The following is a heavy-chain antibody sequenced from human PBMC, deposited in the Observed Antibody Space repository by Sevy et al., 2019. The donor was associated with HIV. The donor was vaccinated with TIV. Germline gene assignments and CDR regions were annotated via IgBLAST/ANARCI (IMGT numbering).Heavy chain of an antibody. CDR2: IYYSGST. CDR1: GGSINSNNYY. Sequence: SETLSLTCTVSGGSINSNNYYWGWIRQPPGKGLEWIGSIYYSGSTYYNTSLKSRVTISVDTSNNQFSLKLRSVTAADTAVYYCARRWIVVVARAFDIWGQGTMVTVSS. V-gene: IGHV4-39*01. D-gene: IGHD2-15*01. CDR3: ARRWIVVVARAFDI. J-gene: IGHJ3*02.